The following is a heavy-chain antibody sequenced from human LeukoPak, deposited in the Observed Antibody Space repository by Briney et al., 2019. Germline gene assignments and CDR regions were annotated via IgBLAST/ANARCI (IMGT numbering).Heavy chain of an antibody. CDR1: GASLTY. CDR3: ARGLAGAHSGAIYSDL. J-gene: IGHJ2*01. D-gene: IGHD1-26*01. V-gene: IGHV4-59*01. Sequence: PSETLSLTCTVSGASLTYWTWIRQPPGKGLEWIGVIYNHGRTEYNPSLKSRVTISFYTSANEVSLELRSVTAADTAVYYCARGLAGAHSGAIYSDLWGRGTVVTVSS. CDR2: IYNHGRT.